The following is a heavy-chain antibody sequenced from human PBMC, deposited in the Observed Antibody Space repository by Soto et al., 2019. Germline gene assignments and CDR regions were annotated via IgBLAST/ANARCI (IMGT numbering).Heavy chain of an antibody. CDR3: ARGGGVGVAGSAAFDM. CDR2: FNPATGAA. D-gene: IGHD3-3*01. Sequence: QLHLVQSGAVVKKPGASVTVSCSASGYPVTAYYMHWVRQAPGRGLEWMGGFNPATGAAKYTQTFQGTVTLTRGTATSTVFMELSGLTPGDTAVFYCARGGGVGVAGSAAFDMWGQGTLVTVSS. V-gene: IGHV1-2*02. J-gene: IGHJ3*02. CDR1: GYPVTAYY.